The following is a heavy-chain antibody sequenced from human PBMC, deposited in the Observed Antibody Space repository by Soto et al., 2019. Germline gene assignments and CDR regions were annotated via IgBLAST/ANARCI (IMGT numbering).Heavy chain of an antibody. V-gene: IGHV3-21*01. J-gene: IGHJ4*02. Sequence: EVQLVESGGGLVKPGGSLRLSCAASGFTFSSYSMNWVRQAPGKGLEWVSSISSSSSYIYYADSVKGRFTISRDNAKNSLYLQMNSLRAEDTGVYYCARTEGEQWLVRGVDYWGQGTLVTVSS. D-gene: IGHD6-19*01. CDR3: ARTEGEQWLVRGVDY. CDR1: GFTFSSYS. CDR2: ISSSSSYI.